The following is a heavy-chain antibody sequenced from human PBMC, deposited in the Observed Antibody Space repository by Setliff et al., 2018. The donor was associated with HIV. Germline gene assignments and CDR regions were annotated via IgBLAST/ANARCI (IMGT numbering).Heavy chain of an antibody. Sequence: GASVKVSCKVSGYTLTELTMHWVRQAPGKGLEWMGRFDPEDGDTLYAQRFQGRVTMTEDSSTDTAYMELGSLTSDDTAVYYCATAKEHWLTEGGFDFWGQGTLVT. V-gene: IGHV1-24*01. J-gene: IGHJ4*02. D-gene: IGHD6-19*01. CDR2: FDPEDGDT. CDR3: ATAKEHWLTEGGFDF. CDR1: GYTLTELT.